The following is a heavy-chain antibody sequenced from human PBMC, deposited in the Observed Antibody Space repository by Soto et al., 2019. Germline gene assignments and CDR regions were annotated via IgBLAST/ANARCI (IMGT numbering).Heavy chain of an antibody. CDR2: IDYSGTT. J-gene: IGHJ2*01. D-gene: IGHD4-17*01. V-gene: IGHV4-31*03. CDR1: DGSMSSGGHF. CDR3: ARAYSDYGRDFDL. Sequence: QVQLQESGPGLVKPSQTLSLTCTVSDGSMSSGGHFWSWIRQNPGKGLEWIGYIDYSGTTYYNPSLKSRVVVTVDTSEKQFSLKLSSVTAADTAVYYCARAYSDYGRDFDLWGRGTLVTVSS.